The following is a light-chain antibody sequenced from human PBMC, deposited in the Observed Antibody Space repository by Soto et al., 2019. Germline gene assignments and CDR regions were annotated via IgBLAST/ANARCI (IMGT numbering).Light chain of an antibody. J-gene: IGLJ1*01. Sequence: QSVLTQPTSVSGSPGQSITISCTGNSNDIGSYDYVSWYQQHPGKAPRLLIHGVRNRPSGISSRFSASKSGLTASLTISGLQAEDEADYYCLLYYGGSYVFGAGTKVTVL. CDR3: LLYYGGSYV. CDR1: SNDIGSYDY. V-gene: IGLV2-14*01. CDR2: GVR.